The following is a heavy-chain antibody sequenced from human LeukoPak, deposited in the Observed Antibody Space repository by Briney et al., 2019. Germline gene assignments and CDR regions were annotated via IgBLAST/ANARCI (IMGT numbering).Heavy chain of an antibody. V-gene: IGHV3-30*04. CDR1: GFTFSSYA. CDR3: ARDQSLLWWSRNAYYYYGMDV. D-gene: IGHD2-21*01. J-gene: IGHJ6*02. Sequence: GRSLRLSCAASGFTFSSYAMHWVRQAPGKGLEWVAVISYDGSNKYYADSVKGRFTISRDNSENTLYLQMNSLRAEDTAVYYCARDQSLLWWSRNAYYYYGMDVWGQGTTVTVSS. CDR2: ISYDGSNK.